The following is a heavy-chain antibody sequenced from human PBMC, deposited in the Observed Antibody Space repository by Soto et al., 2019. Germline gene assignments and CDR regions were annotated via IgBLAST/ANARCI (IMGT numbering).Heavy chain of an antibody. CDR1: GYTFTSYG. J-gene: IGHJ3*02. CDR3: ARGGGYYDSSGYYYAAFDI. D-gene: IGHD3-22*01. Sequence: ASVKVSCKASGYTFTSYGISWVRQAPGQGLEWMGWISAYNGNTNYAQKLQGRVTMTTDTSTSTAYMELRSLRSDDTAVYYCARGGGYYDSSGYYYAAFDIWGQGTMVTVSS. CDR2: ISAYNGNT. V-gene: IGHV1-18*01.